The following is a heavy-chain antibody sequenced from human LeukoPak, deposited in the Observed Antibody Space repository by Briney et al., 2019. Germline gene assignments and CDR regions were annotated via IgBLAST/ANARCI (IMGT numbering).Heavy chain of an antibody. CDR3: ARPKRIAVAGYNWFDP. Sequence: GGSLRLSCAASGFTFSDYYMSWIRQAPVKGLEWVSYISSSSSYTNYADSVKGRFTISRDNAKNSLYLQMNSLRAEDTAVYYCARPKRIAVAGYNWFDPWGQGTLVTVSS. CDR1: GFTFSDYY. J-gene: IGHJ5*02. CDR2: ISSSSSYT. D-gene: IGHD6-19*01. V-gene: IGHV3-11*06.